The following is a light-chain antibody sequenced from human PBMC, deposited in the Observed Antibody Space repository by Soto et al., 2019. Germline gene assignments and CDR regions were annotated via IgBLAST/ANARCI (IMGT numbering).Light chain of an antibody. CDR2: EVS. Sequence: DIQMTQSPSSLSASVGDRVTITCQASQDINNYLVWYQQKPGKAPKLLIFEVSSLETGVPSRFSGAASVTYFTFTISSLQPEDIATYYCQQYDTLPPTFCQGTKLAIK. V-gene: IGKV1-33*01. CDR1: QDINNY. J-gene: IGKJ2*01. CDR3: QQYDTLPPT.